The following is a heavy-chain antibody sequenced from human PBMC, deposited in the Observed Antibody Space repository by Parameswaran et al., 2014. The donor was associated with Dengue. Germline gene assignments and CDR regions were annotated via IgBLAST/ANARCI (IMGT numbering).Heavy chain of an antibody. V-gene: IGHV3-21*01. D-gene: IGHD6-13*01. Sequence: VRQAPGKGLEWVSSISSSSSYIYYADSVKGRFTISRDNAKNSLYLQMNSLRAEDTAVYYCARGKLGSSWYMDYYGMDVWGQGTTVTVSS. J-gene: IGHJ6*02. CDR2: ISSSSSYI. CDR3: ARGKLGSSWYMDYYGMDV.